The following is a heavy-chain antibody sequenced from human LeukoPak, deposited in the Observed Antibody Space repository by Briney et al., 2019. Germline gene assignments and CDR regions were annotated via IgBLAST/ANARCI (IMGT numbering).Heavy chain of an antibody. J-gene: IGHJ4*02. CDR3: ARGGAYCGGDCYPYSDY. CDR1: GYTFTSYD. D-gene: IGHD2-21*02. V-gene: IGHV1-8*01. CDR2: MNPNSGNT. Sequence: GASVKVSCKASGYTFTSYDINWVRQATGQGLEWMGWMNPNSGNTGYAQKFQGRVTMTRNTSISTAYMELSSLRSDDTAVYYCARGGAYCGGDCYPYSDYWGQGTLVTVSS.